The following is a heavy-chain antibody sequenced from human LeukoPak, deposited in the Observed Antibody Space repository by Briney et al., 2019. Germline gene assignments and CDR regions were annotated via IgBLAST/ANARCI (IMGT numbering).Heavy chain of an antibody. CDR3: ARHRYITGTPDWYDP. J-gene: IGHJ5*02. V-gene: IGHV4-39*01. Sequence: PSETLSLTCTVSGGSISSSSYYWGWIRQPPGKGLEWIGSIYYSGSTYYNPSLKSRVTISVDTSKNQFSLKLSSVTAADTAVYYCARHRYITGTPDWYDPWGQGTLVTVSS. CDR2: IYYSGST. D-gene: IGHD1-20*01. CDR1: GGSISSSSYY.